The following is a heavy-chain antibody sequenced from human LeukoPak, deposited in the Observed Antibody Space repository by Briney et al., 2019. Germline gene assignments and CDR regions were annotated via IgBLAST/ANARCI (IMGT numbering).Heavy chain of an antibody. V-gene: IGHV4-4*09. CDR2: IYTSGST. Sequence: SETLSLTCTVSGGSISSYYWSWIRQPPGKGLEWIGYIYTSGSTNYNPPLKSRVTISVDTSKNQFSLKLSSVTAADTAVYYCARLKNDSSGYYPYYYYYYMDVWGKGTTVTVSS. CDR1: GGSISSYY. J-gene: IGHJ6*03. CDR3: ARLKNDSSGYYPYYYYYYMDV. D-gene: IGHD3-22*01.